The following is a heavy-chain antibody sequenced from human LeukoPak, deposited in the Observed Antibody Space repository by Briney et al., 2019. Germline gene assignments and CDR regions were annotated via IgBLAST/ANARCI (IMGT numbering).Heavy chain of an antibody. J-gene: IGHJ4*02. CDR1: GGTFISYA. CDR3: ARDLYCSGGSCYNDY. V-gene: IGHV1-69*04. CDR2: IIPILGIA. D-gene: IGHD2-15*01. Sequence: SVKVSCKASGGTFISYAISWVRQAPGQGLEWMGRIIPILGIANYAQKFQGRVTITADKSTSTAYMELSSLRSEDTAVYYCARDLYCSGGSCYNDYWGQGTLVTVSS.